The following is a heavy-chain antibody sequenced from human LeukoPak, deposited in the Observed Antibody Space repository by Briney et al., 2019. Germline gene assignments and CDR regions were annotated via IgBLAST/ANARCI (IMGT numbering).Heavy chain of an antibody. J-gene: IGHJ4*02. V-gene: IGHV3-21*01. D-gene: IGHD6-19*01. CDR2: ISNSSSYI. CDR3: ARGGDLSSGWPTLDY. Sequence: GGSLRLSCAASGFTFSSYSMNWVRQAPGKGLEWVSSISNSSSYIYYADSVKGRFTISRDNAKNSLYLQMNSLRAEDTAVYYCARGGDLSSGWPTLDYWGQGTLVTVSS. CDR1: GFTFSSYS.